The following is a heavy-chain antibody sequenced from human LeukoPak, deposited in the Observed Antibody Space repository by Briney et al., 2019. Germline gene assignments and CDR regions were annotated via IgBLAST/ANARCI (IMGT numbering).Heavy chain of an antibody. CDR2: ISGSGGSI. V-gene: IGHV3-23*01. J-gene: IGHJ4*02. CDR3: AKLCSSTSCYAGDY. CDR1: GFTFRSYA. Sequence: GGSLRLSCAASGFTFRSYAMSWVRQAPGKGLEWVSAISGSGGSIYYADSVKGRFTISRDNSKNTLYLQMNSLRAEDTAVYYCAKLCSSTSCYAGDYWGQGTLVTVSS. D-gene: IGHD2-2*01.